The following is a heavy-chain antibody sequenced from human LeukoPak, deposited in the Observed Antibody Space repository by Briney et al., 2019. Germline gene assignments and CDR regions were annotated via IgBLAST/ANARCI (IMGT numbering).Heavy chain of an antibody. CDR1: GFTFSSNG. Sequence: GRSLRLSCAASGFTFSSNGMHWVRQAPGKGLEWVAVISYDGSNKYYADSVKGRFTISRDNSKNTLYLQMNSLRAEDTAVYYCAIGAGTNWFDYWGQGTLVTVSS. J-gene: IGHJ4*02. CDR3: AIGAGTNWFDY. CDR2: ISYDGSNK. D-gene: IGHD7-27*01. V-gene: IGHV3-30*03.